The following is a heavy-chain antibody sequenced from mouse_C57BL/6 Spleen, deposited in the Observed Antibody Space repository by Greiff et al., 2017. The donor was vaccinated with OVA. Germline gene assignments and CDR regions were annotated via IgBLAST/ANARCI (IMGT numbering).Heavy chain of an antibody. CDR2: IYPRSGNT. J-gene: IGHJ3*01. Sequence: VQLVESGAELARPGASVKLSCKASGYTFTSYGISWVKQRPGQGLEWIGEIYPRSGNTYYNEKFKGKATLTADKSSSTAYMELGSLTSDDSAVYFCARDGDEDAYWGQGTLVTVSA. V-gene: IGHV1-81*01. D-gene: IGHD3-3*01. CDR1: GYTFTSYG. CDR3: ARDGDEDAY.